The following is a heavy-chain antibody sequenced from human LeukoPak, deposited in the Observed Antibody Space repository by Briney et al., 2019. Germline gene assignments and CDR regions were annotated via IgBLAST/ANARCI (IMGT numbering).Heavy chain of an antibody. CDR1: GFTFSSYA. CDR2: INSDGSST. J-gene: IGHJ4*02. Sequence: PGGSLRLSCAASGFTFSSYAMSWVRQAPGKGLEWVSRINSDGSSTSYADSVKGRFTISRDNAKNTLYLQMNSLRAEDTAVYYCARGNLPYYYDSSGYYHDYWGQGTLVTVSS. V-gene: IGHV3-74*01. CDR3: ARGNLPYYYDSSGYYHDY. D-gene: IGHD3-22*01.